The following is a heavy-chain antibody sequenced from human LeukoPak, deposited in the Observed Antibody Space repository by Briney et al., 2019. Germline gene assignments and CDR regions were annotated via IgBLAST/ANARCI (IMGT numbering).Heavy chain of an antibody. CDR2: ISDSGST. CDR3: GRDALVGYFSYYYMDV. CDR1: GGSISSHY. D-gene: IGHD2-15*01. V-gene: IGHV4-59*11. Sequence: PSETLSLTCTVSGGSISSHYWTWIRQSPVKGLEWIGDISDSGSTSYNPSLKSRVTISIDTSKNQFSLKLSSVTAADTAVYYCGRDALVGYFSYYYMDVWGKGTTVTVSS. J-gene: IGHJ6*03.